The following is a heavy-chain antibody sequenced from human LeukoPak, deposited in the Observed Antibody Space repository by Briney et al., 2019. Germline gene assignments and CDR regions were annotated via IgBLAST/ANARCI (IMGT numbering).Heavy chain of an antibody. Sequence: ASVKVSCKASGYTFTSYDINWVRQAPGQGLEWMGWINPNSGDTNYAQKFQGRVTMTRDTSISTAYMELSRLRSDDTAVYYCAREGSGSGSYYFDYWGQGTLVTVSS. V-gene: IGHV1-2*02. J-gene: IGHJ4*02. CDR3: AREGSGSGSYYFDY. CDR2: INPNSGDT. CDR1: GYTFTSYD. D-gene: IGHD3-10*01.